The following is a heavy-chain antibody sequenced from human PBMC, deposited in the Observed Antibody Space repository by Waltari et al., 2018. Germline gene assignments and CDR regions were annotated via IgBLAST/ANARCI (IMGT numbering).Heavy chain of an antibody. J-gene: IGHJ4*02. Sequence: EVQLVQSGAEVKKPGATVKISCKAYGYTFTDYSLHCVQQDPGKGLEWMGRVDPEDGETIYAEKFQGRVTITADTTTDTAYMELSSLRSEDTAVYYCATEGGPDYGADYYFDYWGQGTLVTVSS. CDR3: ATEGGPDYGADYYFDY. CDR1: GYTFTDYS. D-gene: IGHD4-17*01. CDR2: VDPEDGET. V-gene: IGHV1-69-2*01.